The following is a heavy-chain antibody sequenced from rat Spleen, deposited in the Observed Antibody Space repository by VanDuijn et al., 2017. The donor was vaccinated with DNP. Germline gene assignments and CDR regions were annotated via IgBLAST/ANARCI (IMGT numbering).Heavy chain of an antibody. CDR1: GFTFNDYY. V-gene: IGHV5-7*01. CDR3: TRPQGKGGPFDY. CDR2: ISYDGSNT. J-gene: IGHJ2*01. Sequence: EVQLVESGGDLVQPGRSLKLSCAASGFTFNDYYMAWVRQAPKKGLEWVTTISYDGSNTYYRDSVKGRFTISRDNAKSPLFLQMDSLRSEDTATYYCTRPQGKGGPFDYWGQGVPVTVSS.